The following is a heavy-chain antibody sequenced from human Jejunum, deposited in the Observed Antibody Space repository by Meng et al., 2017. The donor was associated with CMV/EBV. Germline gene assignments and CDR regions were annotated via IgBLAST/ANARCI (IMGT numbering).Heavy chain of an antibody. CDR1: GFSLTTGAVG. V-gene: IGHV2-5*01. CDR2: IYANDEK. CDR3: AHDSPGHYGFDV. J-gene: IGHJ6*02. Sequence: FSGFSLTTGAVGVAWVRQPPGRALEWLTLIYANDEKFYSPSLRSRVTIIKDTSRNQVVLTMTDMDPVDTATYYCAHDSPGHYGFDVWGQGTTVTVSS.